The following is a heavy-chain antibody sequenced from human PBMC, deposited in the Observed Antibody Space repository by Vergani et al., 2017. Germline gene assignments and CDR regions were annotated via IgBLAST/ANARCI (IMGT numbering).Heavy chain of an antibody. CDR2: LYYSGST. CDR1: GGSLSISCYY. CDR3: AGHMVLRFLEWLLPLFYY. V-gene: IGHV4-39*01. D-gene: IGHD3-3*01. Sequence: QLQLQESGPGLVKPSETLSLTCTVSGGSLSISCYYWGRIRQPPGKGLEWFWSLYYSGSTYYNPSLKSRVTISVDTSKTQLSLKLSSVTAADTAVYYCAGHMVLRFLEWLLPLFYYWGQGTLVTVSS. J-gene: IGHJ4*01.